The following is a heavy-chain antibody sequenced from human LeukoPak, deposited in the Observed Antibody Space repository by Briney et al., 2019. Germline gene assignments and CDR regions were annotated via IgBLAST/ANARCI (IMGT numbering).Heavy chain of an antibody. CDR2: MHPNSGDT. CDR1: GYNFAFFH. Sequence: GASVKVSCKASGYNFAFFHIHWLRQAPGQGLEWMGWMHPNSGDTAYAQKFQGRVTMTRDTSISTAYMDLSGLRSEDTAVYYCARVRGSYYYDSSAYYYAYWGQGSLVTVSS. V-gene: IGHV1-8*01. J-gene: IGHJ4*02. CDR3: ARVRGSYYYDSSAYYYAY. D-gene: IGHD3-22*01.